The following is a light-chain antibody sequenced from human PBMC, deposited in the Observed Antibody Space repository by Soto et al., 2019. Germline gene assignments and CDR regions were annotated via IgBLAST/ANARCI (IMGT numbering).Light chain of an antibody. CDR2: SAS. CDR3: QQYNNWPRGT. V-gene: IGKV3-15*01. J-gene: IGKJ1*01. CDR1: QSVSSN. Sequence: VVLTQSPGTLSLSPGERATLSCRASQSVSSNLAWYQQKPGQAPRLLIYSASTRATGIPARFSGSGSGREFTLTISSLQPEDSAVYYCQQYNNWPRGTFGQGTKVDIK.